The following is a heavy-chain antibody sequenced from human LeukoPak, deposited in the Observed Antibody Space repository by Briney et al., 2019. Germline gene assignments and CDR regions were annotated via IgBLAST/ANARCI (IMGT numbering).Heavy chain of an antibody. CDR3: TRITNDLVWRSYRSTPTYFDF. CDR2: INHRGSS. V-gene: IGHV4-34*01. J-gene: IGHJ4*02. Sequence: SETLSLTCAVYGGYFSGYYWTWIRQSTGKGLERIGEINHRGSSNYNPSLKSRVTISVATSKNQFSLKLNSVTAADAAVYYCTRITNDLVWRSYRSTPTYFDFWGQGSLVIVSP. CDR1: GGYFSGYY. D-gene: IGHD3-16*02.